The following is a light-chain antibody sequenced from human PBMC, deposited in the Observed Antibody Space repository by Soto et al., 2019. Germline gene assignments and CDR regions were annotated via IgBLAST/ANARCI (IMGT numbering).Light chain of an antibody. CDR2: GAS. Sequence: EIVLTQSPGTLSLSPGERATLSCRASQSVSSSYLAWYQQKPGQAPRHLIDGASSRATGIPDRFSSSWSGTDFTLTISRLEPEYCAVYYCQQYGSSPWTFGQGTKVEIK. CDR1: QSVSSSY. CDR3: QQYGSSPWT. V-gene: IGKV3-20*01. J-gene: IGKJ1*01.